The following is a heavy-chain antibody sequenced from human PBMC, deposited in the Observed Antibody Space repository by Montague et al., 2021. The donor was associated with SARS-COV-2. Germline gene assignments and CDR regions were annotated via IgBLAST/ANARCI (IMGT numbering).Heavy chain of an antibody. D-gene: IGHD6-19*01. CDR1: GDSVASNSVA. V-gene: IGHV6-1*01. CDR3: VRYSGWFYFDF. Sequence: CAISGDSVASNSVAWRWIRQSPSRRLEWLGGTYYRFKWYSDYAPPVRGRLTVNPGASKNEFSLELNYVTPEDTAVYYCVRYSGWFYFDFWGQGTLVTVSS. J-gene: IGHJ4*02. CDR2: TYYRFKWYS.